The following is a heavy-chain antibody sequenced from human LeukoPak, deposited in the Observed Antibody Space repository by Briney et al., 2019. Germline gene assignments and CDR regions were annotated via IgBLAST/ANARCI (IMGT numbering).Heavy chain of an antibody. CDR1: GGSISSYY. CDR3: ARQSISGSSLSYFDY. J-gene: IGHJ4*02. Sequence: ESGPGLVKTSETLSLTCTVSGGSISSYYWSWIRQPPGKGLEWIGNIYDSGSTNYNPSLKSRVTISVDTSKNQCSLKLSSVTAADTAVYYCARQSISGSSLSYFDYWGQGTLVNVSS. CDR2: IYDSGST. D-gene: IGHD3-22*01. V-gene: IGHV4-59*01.